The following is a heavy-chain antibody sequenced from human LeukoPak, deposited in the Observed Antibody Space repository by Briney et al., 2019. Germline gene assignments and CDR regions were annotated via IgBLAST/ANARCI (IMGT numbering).Heavy chain of an antibody. CDR3: ARLCTLTTGIDKWFDP. D-gene: IGHD4-17*01. V-gene: IGHV3-48*03. CDR2: ISSSGSTI. CDR1: GFTFSSYE. Sequence: PGGSLRLSCAASGFTFSSYEMNWIRQAPGKGLEWVSYISSSGSTIYYADSVKGRFTISRDNAKNSLYLQMNSLRAEDTAVYYCARLCTLTTGIDKWFDPWGKGTLVTVSS. J-gene: IGHJ5*02.